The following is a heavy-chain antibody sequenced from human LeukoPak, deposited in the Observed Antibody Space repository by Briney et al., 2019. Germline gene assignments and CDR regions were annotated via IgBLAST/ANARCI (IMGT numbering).Heavy chain of an antibody. CDR2: INHSGST. J-gene: IGHJ6*04. D-gene: IGHD2-2*03. CDR3: ARVGYCSSTSCSFGYGMDV. CDR1: GGSFSGYY. V-gene: IGHV4-34*01. Sequence: SETLSLTCAVYGGSFSGYYWSWIRQPPGKGLEWIGEINHSGSTNYNPSLKSRVTISVDTSKNQFSLKLSSVTAADTAVYYRARVGYCSSTSCSFGYGMDVWGKGTTVTVSS.